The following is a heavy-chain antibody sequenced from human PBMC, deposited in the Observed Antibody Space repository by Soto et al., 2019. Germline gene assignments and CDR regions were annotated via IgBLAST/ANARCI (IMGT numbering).Heavy chain of an antibody. CDR3: ARDRRRAADRGCFDP. D-gene: IGHD6-25*01. J-gene: IGHJ5*02. CDR2: IHYSGRT. Sequence: KTSETLSLTCTVSGASITSYYWSWIWKPPGKGLEWIAYIHYSGRTSSNTSRKIRVSTARATTKNQFTLRLSSGTAADTAVYYCARDRRRAADRGCFDPWGQGTLVTVSS. V-gene: IGHV4-59*01. CDR1: GASITSYY.